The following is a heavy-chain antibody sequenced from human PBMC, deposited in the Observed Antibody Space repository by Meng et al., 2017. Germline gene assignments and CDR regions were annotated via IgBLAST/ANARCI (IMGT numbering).Heavy chain of an antibody. CDR3: ASDVRFGESANLPHPSLYNYGMAV. V-gene: IGHV3-72*01. Sequence: VRRLEWVGRTRNKANSYTTEYAESVKGRFTISRDDSKNSLYLQMNSLKTEDTAVYYCASDVRFGESANLPHPSLYNYGMAVWGQGTTVTVSS. CDR2: TRNKANSYTT. D-gene: IGHD3-10*01. J-gene: IGHJ6*02.